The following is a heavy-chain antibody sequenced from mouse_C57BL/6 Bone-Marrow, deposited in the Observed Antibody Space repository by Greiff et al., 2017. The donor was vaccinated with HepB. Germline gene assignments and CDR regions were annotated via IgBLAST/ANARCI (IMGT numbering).Heavy chain of an antibody. J-gene: IGHJ4*01. V-gene: IGHV5-6*02. Sequence: EVKLVESGGDLVKPGGSLKLSCAASGFTFSSYGMSWVRQTPDKRLEWVATISSGGSYTYYPDSVKGRFTISRDNAKNTLYLQMSSLKSEDTAMYYCARRCNYAMDYWGQVTSVTVSS. CDR2: ISSGGSYT. CDR1: GFTFSSYG. CDR3: ARRCNYAMDY.